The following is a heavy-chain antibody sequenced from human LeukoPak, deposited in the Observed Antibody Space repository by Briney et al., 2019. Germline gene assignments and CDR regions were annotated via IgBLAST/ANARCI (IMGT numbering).Heavy chain of an antibody. Sequence: SETLSLTCAVSGGSISSSNWWSWVRQPPGKGLEWIGEIYHSGSTNYNPSLESRVTISVDKSKNQFSLKLSSVTAADTAVYYCARDSPAQRGMVRGAYYYYGMDVWGQGTTVTVSS. V-gene: IGHV4-4*02. CDR2: IYHSGST. D-gene: IGHD3-10*01. CDR3: ARDSPAQRGMVRGAYYYYGMDV. J-gene: IGHJ6*02. CDR1: GGSISSSNW.